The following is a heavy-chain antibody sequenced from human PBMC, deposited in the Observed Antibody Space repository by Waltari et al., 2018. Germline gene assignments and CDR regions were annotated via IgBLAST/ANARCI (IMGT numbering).Heavy chain of an antibody. CDR2: INPHSGCT. CDR3: ARERITMVRGVIPGGDP. J-gene: IGHJ5*02. Sequence: QVQLVQSGAEVKKPGASVKVSCKASGYTFPGYYMHWMRQATGQGLAWIGWINPHSGCTSYAQKFQGRVTMTRYTSISTAYMELRRLISYATAVYYCARERITMVRGVIPGGDPWVQGTLVTVSS. D-gene: IGHD3-10*01. V-gene: IGHV1-2*02. CDR1: GYTFPGYY.